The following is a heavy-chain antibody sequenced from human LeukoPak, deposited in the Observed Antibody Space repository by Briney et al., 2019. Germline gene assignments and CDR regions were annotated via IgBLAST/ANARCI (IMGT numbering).Heavy chain of an antibody. Sequence: PSETLSLTCTVSGGSISSSSYYWGWIRQPPGKGLEWIGSIYYSGSTYYNPSLKSRVTISVDTSKNQFSLKLSSVTAADTAVYYCASAGPRDCSSTSCYGPAWFDPWGQGTLVTVSS. V-gene: IGHV4-39*01. J-gene: IGHJ5*02. CDR3: ASAGPRDCSSTSCYGPAWFDP. CDR2: IYYSGST. D-gene: IGHD2-2*01. CDR1: GGSISSSSYY.